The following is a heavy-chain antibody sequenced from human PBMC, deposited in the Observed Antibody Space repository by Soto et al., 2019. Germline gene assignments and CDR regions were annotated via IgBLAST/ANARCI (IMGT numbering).Heavy chain of an antibody. CDR1: GYTFTSYG. J-gene: IGHJ6*01. Sequence: QVQLVQSGAEVKKPGASVKVSCKASGYTFTSYGISWVRQAPGQGLEWMGWISAYNGNTNYAQKLQGRVTMTTDTSTSTADMELRSLRSDDTAVYYCARDSRIAAAGKSYYYHYGMDVWGQGTTVTVSS. CDR3: ARDSRIAAAGKSYYYHYGMDV. V-gene: IGHV1-18*04. D-gene: IGHD6-13*01. CDR2: ISAYNGNT.